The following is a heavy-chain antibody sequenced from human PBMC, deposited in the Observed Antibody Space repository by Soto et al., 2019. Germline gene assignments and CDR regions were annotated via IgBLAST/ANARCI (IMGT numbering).Heavy chain of an antibody. Sequence: SETLSLTCAVSGYSISSGYYWGWIRQPQGKGLEWIGSIYHSGSTYYNPSLKSRATISVDTSKNQFSLKLSSVTAADTAGYYCAAVGARRDYWGQGTLVTVSS. CDR3: AAVGARRDY. CDR2: IYHSGST. V-gene: IGHV4-38-2*01. CDR1: GYSISSGYY. J-gene: IGHJ4*02. D-gene: IGHD1-26*01.